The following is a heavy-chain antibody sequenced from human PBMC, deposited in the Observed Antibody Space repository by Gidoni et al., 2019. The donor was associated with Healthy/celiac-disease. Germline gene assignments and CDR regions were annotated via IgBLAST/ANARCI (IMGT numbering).Heavy chain of an antibody. D-gene: IGHD3-22*01. Sequence: EVQLLESGGGLVQPGGSLRLSCPASGFTFNSYAMSWVRQAPGTGLEWVSAISGSGGSTYDADSVKGRFTISRDNSKNTLYLQMNSLRAEDTAVYYCARAYDSSGYYLVGVDYWGQGTLVTVSS. CDR3: ARAYDSSGYYLVGVDY. CDR2: ISGSGGST. J-gene: IGHJ4*02. CDR1: GFTFNSYA. V-gene: IGHV3-23*01.